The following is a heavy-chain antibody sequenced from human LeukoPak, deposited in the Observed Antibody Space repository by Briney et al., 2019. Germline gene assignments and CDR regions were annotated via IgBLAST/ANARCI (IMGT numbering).Heavy chain of an antibody. D-gene: IGHD4-17*01. CDR1: GGSISSSSYY. V-gene: IGHV4-39*01. J-gene: IGHJ3*02. Sequence: SETLSLTCTVSGGSISSSSYYWGWIRQPPGKGLEWIGSIYYSGSTYYNPSLKSRVTISVGTSKNQFSLKLSSVTAADTAVYYCARPGLYGDPDAFDIWGQGTMVTVSS. CDR3: ARPGLYGDPDAFDI. CDR2: IYYSGST.